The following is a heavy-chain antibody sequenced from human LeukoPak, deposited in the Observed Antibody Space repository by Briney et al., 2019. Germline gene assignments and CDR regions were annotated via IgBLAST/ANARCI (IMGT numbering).Heavy chain of an antibody. D-gene: IGHD3-10*01. V-gene: IGHV3-20*04. CDR2: INWNGDNT. CDR3: ASGYYFGSGSYASLYYFDF. J-gene: IGHJ4*02. CDR1: GFTFDDYG. Sequence: PGGSLRLSCVASGFTFDDYGMSWVRHPPGKGLEWVSGINWNGDNTGYADSVKGRFTISRDNAKNSLYLQMDSLRAEDTAFYYCASGYYFGSGSYASLYYFDFWGQGNLVTVSS.